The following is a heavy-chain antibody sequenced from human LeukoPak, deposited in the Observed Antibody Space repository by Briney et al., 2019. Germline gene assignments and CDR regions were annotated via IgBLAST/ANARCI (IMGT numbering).Heavy chain of an antibody. Sequence: ASVKVSFKASGYTFTDYYIHWLRQAPGQGLAWMGWINPNSGGTNYAQKFQDRVTLTRDTSTSTAYMDLSRLRSDDTAVYYCARDFRIGDHWYFDLWGRGTLVTVSS. V-gene: IGHV1-2*02. D-gene: IGHD3-16*01. CDR1: GYTFTDYY. CDR3: ARDFRIGDHWYFDL. CDR2: INPNSGGT. J-gene: IGHJ2*01.